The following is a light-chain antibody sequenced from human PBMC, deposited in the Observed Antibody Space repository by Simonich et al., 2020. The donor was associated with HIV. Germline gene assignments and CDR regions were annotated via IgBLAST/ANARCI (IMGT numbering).Light chain of an antibody. CDR2: WAS. Sequence: DIVMNQSPDSLAVSLGERATINCKSSQSVLYSSNNKDHLAWYQQKPGQPPKLLIYWASTRESGVPDRFSGSGSGTDFTLTISSLQAEDVAVYYCQQYFSTPRTFGQGTKVEIK. CDR1: QSVLYSSNNKDH. V-gene: IGKV4-1*01. J-gene: IGKJ1*01. CDR3: QQYFSTPRT.